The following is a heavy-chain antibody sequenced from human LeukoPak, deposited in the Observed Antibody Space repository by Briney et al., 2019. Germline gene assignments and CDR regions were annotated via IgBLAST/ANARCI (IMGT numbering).Heavy chain of an antibody. CDR2: ISSNGGST. Sequence: PGGSLRLSCAASGFTFSSYWMSWVRQAPGKGLEYVSAISSNGGSTYYGNSVKGRFTISRDNSKNTLYLQMNSLRAEDTAVYYCARKQQLSDAFDIWGQGTMVTVSS. J-gene: IGHJ3*02. CDR3: ARKQQLSDAFDI. V-gene: IGHV3-64*01. CDR1: GFTFSSYW. D-gene: IGHD6-13*01.